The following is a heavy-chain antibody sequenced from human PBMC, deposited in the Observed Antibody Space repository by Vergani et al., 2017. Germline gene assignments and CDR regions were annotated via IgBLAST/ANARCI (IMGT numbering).Heavy chain of an antibody. Sequence: EVQLVQSGAEVKKPGESLKISCKYSESSFISNEIAWVRQMSGKGLEWMGIIYAGDSDVRYSPSFQGQVTMSVDKSLSTAYLQWSSLKASDTATYYCAKTHDFSSLYSSYNWFDPWGQGTQVTVSS. J-gene: IGHJ5*02. CDR1: ESSFISNE. V-gene: IGHV5-51*03. CDR3: AKTHDFSSLYSSYNWFDP. CDR2: IYAGDSDV. D-gene: IGHD3-3*01.